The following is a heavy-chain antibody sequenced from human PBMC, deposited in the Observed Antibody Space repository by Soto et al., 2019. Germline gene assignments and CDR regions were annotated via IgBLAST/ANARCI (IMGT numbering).Heavy chain of an antibody. CDR3: AREGEGDGYNYNYYYYGMDV. CDR2: IYYSGST. V-gene: IGHV4-59*01. D-gene: IGHD5-12*01. Sequence: QVQLQESGPGLVKPSETLSLTCTVSGGSISSYYWSWIRQPPGKGLEWIGYIYYSGSTNYNPSLKRRVTISVDTSKNQFSLKLSSVTAADTALYYCAREGEGDGYNYNYYYYGMDVWGQGTTVTVSS. J-gene: IGHJ6*02. CDR1: GGSISSYY.